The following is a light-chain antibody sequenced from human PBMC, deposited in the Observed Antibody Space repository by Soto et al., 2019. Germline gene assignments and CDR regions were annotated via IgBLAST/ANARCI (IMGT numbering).Light chain of an antibody. J-gene: IGKJ1*01. V-gene: IGKV1-9*01. CDR3: QQLNNYPWT. CDR2: GAS. CDR1: QDISDN. Sequence: IQLTQSPSPQSASVGDRVTMTCWASQDISDNLAWFQQEPGKAPKLLIYGASTLQSGVPSRFSGSGFGTDFPLTIRGLQPEDSATSYCQQLNNYPWTFGQGTKVEIE.